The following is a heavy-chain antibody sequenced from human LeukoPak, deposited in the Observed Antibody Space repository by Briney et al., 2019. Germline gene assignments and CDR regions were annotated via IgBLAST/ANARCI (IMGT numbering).Heavy chain of an antibody. CDR3: ARVMPYCSSTSCYTGVGGAFDI. CDR1: GFTFSSYW. CDR2: IKQDGSEK. Sequence: PGGSLRLSCAAFGFTFSSYWMSWVRQAPGKGLERVANIKQDGSEKYYVDSVKGRFTISRDNAKNSLYLQMNSLRAEDTAVYYCARVMPYCSSTSCYTGVGGAFDIWGQGTMVTVSS. D-gene: IGHD2-2*02. V-gene: IGHV3-7*01. J-gene: IGHJ3*02.